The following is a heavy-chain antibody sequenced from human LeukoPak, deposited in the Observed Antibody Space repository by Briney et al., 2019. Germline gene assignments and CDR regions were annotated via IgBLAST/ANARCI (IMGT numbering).Heavy chain of an antibody. Sequence: SETLPLTCTVSGGSISSSSYYWGWIRQPPGKGLEWIGSIYYSGSTYYNPSLKSRVTIAVGTSKNQFSLKVTSVTAADTAIYYCARGERPGPDYWGPGILVTVSS. V-gene: IGHV4-39*07. CDR1: GGSISSSSYY. CDR2: IYYSGST. J-gene: IGHJ4*02. CDR3: ARGERPGPDY. D-gene: IGHD2-8*02.